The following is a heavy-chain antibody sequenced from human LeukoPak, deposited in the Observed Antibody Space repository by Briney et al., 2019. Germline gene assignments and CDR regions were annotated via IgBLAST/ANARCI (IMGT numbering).Heavy chain of an antibody. CDR1: GYTFTSYG. V-gene: IGHV1-3*01. J-gene: IGHJ4*02. CDR2: INAGNGNT. D-gene: IGHD3-3*01. Sequence: ASVTVSCKASGYTFTSYGISWVRQAPGQGLEWMGWINAGNGNTKYSQKFQGRVTITRDTSASTAYMELSSLRSEDTAVYYCARVNDFWSGYYDYWGQGTLVTVSS. CDR3: ARVNDFWSGYYDY.